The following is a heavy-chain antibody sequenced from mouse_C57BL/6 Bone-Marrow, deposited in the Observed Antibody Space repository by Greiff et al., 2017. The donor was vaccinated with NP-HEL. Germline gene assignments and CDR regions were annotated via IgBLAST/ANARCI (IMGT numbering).Heavy chain of an antibody. J-gene: IGHJ1*03. CDR3: ARLGELAYWYFDV. Sequence: EVKVVESGGGLVQPGESLKLSCESNAYEFPSHDMSWVRKTPEKRLELVAAINSDGGSTYYPDTMERRFIISRDNTKKTLYLQMSSLRSEDTALYYCARLGELAYWYFDVWGTGTTVTVSS. D-gene: IGHD4-1*01. CDR1: AYEFPSHD. V-gene: IGHV5-2*01. CDR2: INSDGGST.